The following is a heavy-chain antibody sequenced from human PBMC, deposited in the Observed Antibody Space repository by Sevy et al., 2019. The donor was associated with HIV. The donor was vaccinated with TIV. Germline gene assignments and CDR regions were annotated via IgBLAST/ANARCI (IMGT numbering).Heavy chain of an antibody. CDR1: GFTFSSYA. CDR3: AKDLCSGGSCYSDAFDI. V-gene: IGHV3-23*01. CDR2: SSGSGGST. J-gene: IGHJ3*02. Sequence: GGSLRLSCAASGFTFSSYAMSWVRQAPGKGLEWVSASSGSGGSTYYADSVKGRFTISRDNSKNTLYLQMNSLRAEDTAVYYCAKDLCSGGSCYSDAFDIWGQGTMVTVSS. D-gene: IGHD2-15*01.